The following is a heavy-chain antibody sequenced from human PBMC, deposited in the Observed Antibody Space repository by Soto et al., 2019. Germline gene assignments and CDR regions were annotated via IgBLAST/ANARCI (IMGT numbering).Heavy chain of an antibody. CDR3: ARALLLYFDEYLLHDYYYGMDV. J-gene: IGHJ6*02. V-gene: IGHV1-18*01. D-gene: IGHD3-9*01. CDR1: GYTFTCYC. CDR2: ISAYNGNT. Sequence: GVSAKVSSKASGYTFTCYCMRSVRQAPGQGLEWMGWISAYNGNTNYAQKLQGRVTMTTDTSTSTAYMELRSLRSDDTAVYYCARALLLYFDEYLLHDYYYGMDVWGQGTTVTVSS.